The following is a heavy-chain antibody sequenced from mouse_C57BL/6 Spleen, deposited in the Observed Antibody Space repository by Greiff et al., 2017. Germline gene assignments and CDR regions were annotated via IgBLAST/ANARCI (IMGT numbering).Heavy chain of an antibody. CDR2: IHPSDSDT. J-gene: IGHJ2*01. CDR1: GYTFTSYW. Sequence: QVQLKQSGAELVKPGASVKVSCKASGYTFTSYWMHWVKQRPGQGLEWIGRIHPSDSDTNYNQKFKGKATLTVDKSSSTAYMQLSSRTSEDSAIYYWAIEGITTVVPTFDYWGQGTTLTVSS. V-gene: IGHV1-74*01. D-gene: IGHD1-1*01. CDR3: AIEGITTVVPTFDY.